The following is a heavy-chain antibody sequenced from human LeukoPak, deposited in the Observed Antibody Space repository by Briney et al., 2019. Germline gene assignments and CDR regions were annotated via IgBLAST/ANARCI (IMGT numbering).Heavy chain of an antibody. D-gene: IGHD6-13*01. Sequence: PGGSLRLSCVASGFSFSSYAMSWVRQAPGKGLEWVSGISGNGDTTYYAESVKGRLTISRDNSRSPLSLQMNSLRAEDTAVYYCAKASGYRGTWPTDYWGQGTLVTVSS. CDR1: GFSFSSYA. J-gene: IGHJ4*02. CDR2: ISGNGDTT. CDR3: AKASGYRGTWPTDY. V-gene: IGHV3-23*01.